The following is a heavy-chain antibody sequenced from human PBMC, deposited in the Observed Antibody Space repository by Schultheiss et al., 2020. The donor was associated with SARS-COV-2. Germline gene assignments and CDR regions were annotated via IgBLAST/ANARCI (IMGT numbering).Heavy chain of an antibody. CDR1: GFTFSSYW. D-gene: IGHD7-27*01. V-gene: IGHV3-7*01. CDR3: ARDLGNWGNDAFDI. J-gene: IGHJ3*02. Sequence: GGSLRLSCAASGFTFSSYWVSWVRQAPGKGLEWVANIKQDGSEKYYVDSVKGRFTISRDNAKNSLYLQMNSLRAEDTAVYYCARDLGNWGNDAFDIWGQGTMVTVSS. CDR2: IKQDGSEK.